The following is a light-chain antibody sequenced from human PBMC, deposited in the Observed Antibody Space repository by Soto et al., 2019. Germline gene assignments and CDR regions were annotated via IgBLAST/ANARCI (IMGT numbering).Light chain of an antibody. V-gene: IGLV2-14*01. J-gene: IGLJ1*01. CDR2: DVS. Sequence: QSVLTQPASVSGSPGQSIPISCTGTSSDVGGYNYVSWYQQHPGKAPKLTIYDVSNRPSGVSNRFSGSKSGNTASLTISGFQAEDEADYYCSSYTSSSTSVVFGTGTKVTAL. CDR3: SSYTSSSTSVV. CDR1: SSDVGGYNY.